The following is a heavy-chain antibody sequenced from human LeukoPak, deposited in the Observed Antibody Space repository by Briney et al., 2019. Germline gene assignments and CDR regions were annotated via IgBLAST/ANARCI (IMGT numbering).Heavy chain of an antibody. CDR1: GGTFSSYA. V-gene: IGHV1-69*13. CDR2: IIPIFGTA. D-gene: IGHD6-13*01. Sequence: SVKVSCKASGGTFSSYAISWVRQAPGQGLEWMGGIIPIFGTANYAQKFQGRVTITADESTSTAYMELSSLRSEDTAVYYCASNVGTRSRWSPRAFDYWGQGTLVTVSS. J-gene: IGHJ4*02. CDR3: ASNVGTRSRWSPRAFDY.